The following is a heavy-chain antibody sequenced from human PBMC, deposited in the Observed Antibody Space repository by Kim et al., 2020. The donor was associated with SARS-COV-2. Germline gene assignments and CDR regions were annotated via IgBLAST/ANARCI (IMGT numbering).Heavy chain of an antibody. CDR3: ARADYGDYPAY. CDR2: T. V-gene: IGHV4-59*01. J-gene: IGHJ4*02. D-gene: IGHD4-17*01. Sequence: THQHPSLKKRFTISVDQSTNQFSLKLSSVTAADTAVYYCARADYGDYPAYWGQGTLVTVSS.